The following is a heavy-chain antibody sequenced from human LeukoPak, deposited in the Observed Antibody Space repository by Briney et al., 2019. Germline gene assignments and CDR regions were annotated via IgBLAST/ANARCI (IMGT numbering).Heavy chain of an antibody. D-gene: IGHD3-9*01. Sequence: PGGSLRLSCAASGFTLSSYDMHWVRQATGKGLEWVSAIGAAGDTYYPGSVEGRFTISRDTAKNSLYLQMNSLRAGDTAVYHCARGVGYDILTGYYPRDDAFDIWGQGTMVTVSS. J-gene: IGHJ3*02. CDR3: ARGVGYDILTGYYPRDDAFDI. CDR2: IGAAGDT. CDR1: GFTLSSYD. V-gene: IGHV3-13*01.